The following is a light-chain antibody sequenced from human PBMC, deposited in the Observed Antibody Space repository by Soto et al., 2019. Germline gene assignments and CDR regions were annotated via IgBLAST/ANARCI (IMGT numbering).Light chain of an antibody. Sequence: DSQMIQSPSSLSASVGDRFTITCLAIQSISSYLNWYQQKPGKAPKLLIYAASSLQSGVPSRFSGSGSGTDYTLTISSLQPEDFATYYCQQSYSTQWTFGQGTKVDNK. CDR2: AAS. CDR3: QQSYSTQWT. V-gene: IGKV1-39*01. CDR1: QSISSY. J-gene: IGKJ1*01.